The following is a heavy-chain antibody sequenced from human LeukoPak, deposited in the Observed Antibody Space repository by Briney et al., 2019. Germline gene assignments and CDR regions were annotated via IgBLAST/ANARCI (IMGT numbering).Heavy chain of an antibody. CDR1: GFTFYTYT. J-gene: IGHJ6*02. V-gene: IGHV3-23*01. Sequence: PGGSLRLSCAASGFTFYTYTMNWVRQAPGKGLEWVSAISGGGGSTYYADSVKGRFTMSRDNSKNTVYLQLNSLRSEDTAVYYCAKDRRMMSAYYGMDVWGQGTTVIVSS. CDR2: ISGGGGST. D-gene: IGHD3-16*01. CDR3: AKDRRMMSAYYGMDV.